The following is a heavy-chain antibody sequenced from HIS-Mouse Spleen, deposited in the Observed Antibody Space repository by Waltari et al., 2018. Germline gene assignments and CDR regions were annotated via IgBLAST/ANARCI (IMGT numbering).Heavy chain of an antibody. CDR2: IYYSGST. D-gene: IGHD6-13*01. CDR1: GGPIRSSSYY. CDR3: AREIPYSSSWYDWYFDL. V-gene: IGHV4-39*07. J-gene: IGHJ2*01. Sequence: QLQLQESGPGLVKPSETLSLTCTGSGGPIRSSSYYWGWIRQPPGKGLEWIGSIYYSGSTYYNPSLKSRVTISVDTSKNQFSLKLSSVPAADTAVYYCAREIPYSSSWYDWYFDLWGRGTLVTVSS.